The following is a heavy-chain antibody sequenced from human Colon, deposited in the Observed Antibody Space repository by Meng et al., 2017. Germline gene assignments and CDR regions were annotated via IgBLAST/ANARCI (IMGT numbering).Heavy chain of an antibody. V-gene: IGHV3-15*01. CDR2: IKIKTDGGTT. D-gene: IGHD4-23*01. CDR1: GFTFSNAY. J-gene: IGHJ4*02. Sequence: GESLKISCAASGFTFSNAYMSWVRQAPGKGLESVGRIKIKTDGGTTDYAAPVTGRFSISRDDSKNTLYLQMNSLKTEDTAVYYCTTDGRYGGTLDYWGQGTLVTVSS. CDR3: TTDGRYGGTLDY.